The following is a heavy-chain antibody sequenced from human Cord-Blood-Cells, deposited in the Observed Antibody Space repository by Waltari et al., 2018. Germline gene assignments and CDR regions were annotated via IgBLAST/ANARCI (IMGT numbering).Heavy chain of an antibody. Sequence: QVQLVESGGGVVQPGRSLRLSCAASGLPFSSYALEWVRQAPGKGLEWVAVISYDGSNKYYADSVKGRFTISRDNSKNTLYLQMNSLRAEDTAVYYCAGQGELLAFDIWGQGTMVTVSS. CDR3: AGQGELLAFDI. CDR2: ISYDGSNK. D-gene: IGHD1-26*01. CDR1: GLPFSSYA. V-gene: IGHV3-30-3*01. J-gene: IGHJ3*02.